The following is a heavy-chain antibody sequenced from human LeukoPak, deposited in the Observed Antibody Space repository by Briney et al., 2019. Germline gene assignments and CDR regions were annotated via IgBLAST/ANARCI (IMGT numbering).Heavy chain of an antibody. CDR1: GFTFSSYA. V-gene: IGHV3-64D*09. J-gene: IGHJ4*02. CDR2: ISGNGGST. D-gene: IGHD6-6*01. CDR3: VRGHSSSSNYFDY. Sequence: GGSLGLSCSASGFTFSSYAMRWVRQAPGKGLEYVSGISGNGGSTNYEDSVKGRFTISRDNSKNTLYLQMSSLRAEDTAVYYCVRGHSSSSNYFDYWGQGSLVTVSS.